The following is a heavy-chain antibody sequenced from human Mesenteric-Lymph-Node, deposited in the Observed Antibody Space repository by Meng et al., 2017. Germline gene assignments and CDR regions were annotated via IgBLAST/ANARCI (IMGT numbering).Heavy chain of an antibody. CDR1: GGSISSGSYY. D-gene: IGHD1-14*01. Sequence: SETLSLTCAVSGGSISSGSYYWSWIRQPAGKGLEWIGRIYTSGSTNYNPSLKSRVTISVDTSKNQFSLKLSSVTAADTAVYYCASQPYFDAFDIWGQGTMVTVSS. J-gene: IGHJ3*02. CDR2: IYTSGST. V-gene: IGHV4-61*02. CDR3: ASQPYFDAFDI.